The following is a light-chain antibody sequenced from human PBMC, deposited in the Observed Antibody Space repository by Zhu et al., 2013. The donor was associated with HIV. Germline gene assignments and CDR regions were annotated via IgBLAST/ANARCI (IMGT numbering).Light chain of an antibody. CDR3: QSYDSSLSGSWV. Sequence: QSVLTQPPSASGTPGQRVTISCSGSSSNIGSNTVSWYQQLPGTVPKLLIYANSNRPSGVPDRFSGSKSGTSASLAITGLQAEDEADYYCQSYDSSLSGSWVFGGGTKLTVL. J-gene: IGLJ3*02. CDR2: ANS. CDR1: SSNIGSNT. V-gene: IGLV1-40*01.